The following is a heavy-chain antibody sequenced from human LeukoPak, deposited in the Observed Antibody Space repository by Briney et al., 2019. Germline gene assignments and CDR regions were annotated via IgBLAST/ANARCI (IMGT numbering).Heavy chain of an antibody. J-gene: IGHJ4*02. D-gene: IGHD3-10*02. CDR2: LHSSGET. CDR3: ATMFGESSDFDH. Sequence: SETLSLTCVVSGGSISAYYWNWIRQPAGKGLEWIGRLHSSGETTSNPSLMSRATMSLDTSRNHFSLNLTSATAADTAIYYCATMFGESSDFDHWGQGTLVTVSS. V-gene: IGHV4-4*07. CDR1: GGSISAYY.